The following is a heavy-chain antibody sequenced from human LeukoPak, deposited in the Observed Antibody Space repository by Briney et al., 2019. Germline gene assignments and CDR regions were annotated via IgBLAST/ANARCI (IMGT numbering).Heavy chain of an antibody. CDR1: GYTFTSYA. CDR2: INPKTGGT. D-gene: IGHD2-2*01. Sequence: ASVKVSCKASGYTFTSYAMHWVRQAPGQRLEWMGWINPKTGGTNYGQKFHGRVTMTRDTSVSTVYMELRRLRYDDTAVYYCARGREILVDPFYYYIDVWGRGTTVTVSS. J-gene: IGHJ6*03. CDR3: ARGREILVDPFYYYIDV. V-gene: IGHV1-2*02.